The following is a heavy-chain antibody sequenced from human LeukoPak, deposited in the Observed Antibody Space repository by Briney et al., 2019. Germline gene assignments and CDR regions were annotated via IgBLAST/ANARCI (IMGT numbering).Heavy chain of an antibody. CDR2: INPSSGGT. D-gene: IGHD6-13*01. CDR3: ARAHLIAAPGYNWFDP. V-gene: IGHV1-2*02. Sequence: GASVKVSCKASGYTFTGYYMHWVRQAPGQGLEWMGWINPSSGGTNYAQKFQGRVTMTRDTSINTAYMELSSLRSDDTAVFYCARAHLIAAPGYNWFDPWGQGTLVTVSS. J-gene: IGHJ5*02. CDR1: GYTFTGYY.